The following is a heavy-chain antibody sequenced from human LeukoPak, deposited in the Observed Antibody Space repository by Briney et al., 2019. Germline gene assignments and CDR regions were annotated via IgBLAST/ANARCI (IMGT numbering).Heavy chain of an antibody. CDR2: IWYDGSNK. CDR3: ARDGSTDYVWGSYRD. Sequence: PGRSLRLSCAASGFTFSSYGMHWVRQAPGKGLEWVAVIWYDGSNKYYADSVKGRFTISRDNSENTLYLQMNSLRAEDTAVYYCARDGSTDYVWGSYRDWGQGTLVTVSS. CDR1: GFTFSSYG. J-gene: IGHJ4*02. D-gene: IGHD3-16*02. V-gene: IGHV3-33*01.